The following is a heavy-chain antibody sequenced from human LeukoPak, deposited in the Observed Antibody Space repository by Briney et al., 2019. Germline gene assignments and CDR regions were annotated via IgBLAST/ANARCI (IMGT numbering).Heavy chain of an antibody. Sequence: PGGSLRLSCAASGFTFSSYSMNWVRQAPGKGLEWVSSISSSSSYIYYADSVKGRFTISRDNAKNSLYLQMNSLRAEDTAVYYCARTIYYYDSSGYYPLDVWGQGTLVTVSS. CDR3: ARTIYYYDSSGYYPLDV. J-gene: IGHJ4*02. CDR2: ISSSSSYI. D-gene: IGHD3-22*01. V-gene: IGHV3-21*01. CDR1: GFTFSSYS.